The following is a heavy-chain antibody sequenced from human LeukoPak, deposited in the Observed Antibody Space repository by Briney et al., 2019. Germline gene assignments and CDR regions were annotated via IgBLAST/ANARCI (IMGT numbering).Heavy chain of an antibody. CDR1: GYTFTSYA. CDR2: INTNTGNP. Sequence: ASVKVSCKASGYTFTSYAMNWVRQAPGQGLEWMGWINTNTGNPTYAQGFTGRFVFSLDTSVSTAYLQISSLKAEDTAVYYCARDRSSQRIKMKYWYFDLWGRGTLVTVSS. D-gene: IGHD1-1*01. J-gene: IGHJ2*01. V-gene: IGHV7-4-1*02. CDR3: ARDRSSQRIKMKYWYFDL.